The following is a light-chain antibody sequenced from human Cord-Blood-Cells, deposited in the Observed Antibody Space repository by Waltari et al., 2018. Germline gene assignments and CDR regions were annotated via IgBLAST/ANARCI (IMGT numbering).Light chain of an antibody. V-gene: IGKV2-28*01. CDR1: QSLLHSNGYNY. Sequence: DIVMTQSPLSLPVTPGEPASISCRSSQSLLHSNGYNYLDWYLQKPGQSPQLLIYLGSNRASGVPGRFSGSGSGTYFTLKISRVEAEDVGVYDCMQALQTPTFGQGTKVEIK. J-gene: IGKJ1*01. CDR3: MQALQTPT. CDR2: LGS.